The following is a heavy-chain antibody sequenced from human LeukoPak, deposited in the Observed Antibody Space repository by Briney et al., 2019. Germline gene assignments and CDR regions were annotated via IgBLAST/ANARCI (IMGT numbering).Heavy chain of an antibody. CDR1: GFTFSNAW. CDR3: AARGYGSGSDYYYGMDV. D-gene: IGHD3-10*01. Sequence: GSLRLSCAASGFTFSNAWMSWIRQPPGKGLEWIGSIYYSGSTYYNPSLKSRVTISVDTSKNQFSLKLSSVTAADTAVYYCAARGYGSGSDYYYGMDVWGQGTTVTVSS. V-gene: IGHV4-38-2*01. CDR2: IYYSGST. J-gene: IGHJ6*02.